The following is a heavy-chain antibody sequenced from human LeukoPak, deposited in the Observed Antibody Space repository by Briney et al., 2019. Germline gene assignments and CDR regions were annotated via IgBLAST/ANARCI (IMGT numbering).Heavy chain of an antibody. Sequence: SQTLSLTCTVSGGSISSGGYYWSWIRQHPGKGLEWIGYIYYSGSTYYNPSLKSRVTISVDTSKNQFSLKLSSVTAADTAVYYCARRGDCSSTSCRRIDGFDPWGQGTLVTVSS. J-gene: IGHJ5*02. CDR2: IYYSGST. CDR3: ARRGDCSSTSCRRIDGFDP. V-gene: IGHV4-31*03. D-gene: IGHD2-2*01. CDR1: GGSISSGGYY.